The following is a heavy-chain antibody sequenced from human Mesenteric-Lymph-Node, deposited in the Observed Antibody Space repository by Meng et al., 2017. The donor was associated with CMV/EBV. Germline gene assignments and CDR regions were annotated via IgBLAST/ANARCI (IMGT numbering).Heavy chain of an antibody. V-gene: IGHV3-30*02. J-gene: IGHJ3*02. D-gene: IGHD3-10*01. CDR2: IRYDGSNK. CDR3: AKEGEGSGGAFDI. Sequence: GESLKISCAASGFTFSSYVMSWVRQAPGKGLEWVAFIRYDGSNKYYADSVKGRFTISRDNSKNTLYLQMNSLRAEDTAVYYCAKEGEGSGGAFDIWGQGTMVTVSS. CDR1: GFTFSSYV.